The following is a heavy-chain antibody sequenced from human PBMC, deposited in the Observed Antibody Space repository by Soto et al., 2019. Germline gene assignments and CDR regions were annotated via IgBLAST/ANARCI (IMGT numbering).Heavy chain of an antibody. J-gene: IGHJ3*02. CDR1: GFTFSSYW. CDR3: ARCRLSGSSGPDAFDI. D-gene: IGHD6-19*01. Sequence: GGSLRLSCAASGFTFSSYWMSWVRQAPGKGLEWVANIKQDGSEKYYVDSVKGRFTISRDNAKNSLYLQMNSLRAEDTAVYYCARCRLSGSSGPDAFDIWGQGTMVTVSS. CDR2: IKQDGSEK. V-gene: IGHV3-7*01.